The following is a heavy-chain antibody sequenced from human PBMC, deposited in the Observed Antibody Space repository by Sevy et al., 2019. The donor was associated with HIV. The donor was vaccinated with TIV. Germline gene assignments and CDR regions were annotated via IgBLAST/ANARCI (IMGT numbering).Heavy chain of an antibody. V-gene: IGHV1-18*01. CDR2: IVAYNRNR. Sequence: ASVKVSCKASGYTFASEGISWVRQAPGQGLEWMGWIVAYNRNRNCAQKFQARVTLTINRSTSTAFMELRGLKSDDTAMYYCARVPTYYYGSATYFESWGQGTLVTVSS. CDR1: GYTFASEG. CDR3: ARVPTYYYGSATYFES. D-gene: IGHD3-10*01. J-gene: IGHJ4*02.